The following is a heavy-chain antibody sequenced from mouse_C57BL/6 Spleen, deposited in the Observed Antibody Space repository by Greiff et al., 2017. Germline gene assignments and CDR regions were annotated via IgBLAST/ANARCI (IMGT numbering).Heavy chain of an antibody. CDR1: GYTFTSYW. CDR2: IYPSDSET. V-gene: IGHV1-61*01. CDR3: AREGILLRYFDY. Sequence: VQLQQPGAELVRPGSSVKLSCKASGYTFTSYWMDWVKQRPGQGLEWIGNIYPSDSETHYNQKFKDKATLTVDKSSSTAYMQLSSLTSEDSAVYYCAREGILLRYFDYWGQGTTLTVSS. J-gene: IGHJ2*01. D-gene: IGHD1-1*01.